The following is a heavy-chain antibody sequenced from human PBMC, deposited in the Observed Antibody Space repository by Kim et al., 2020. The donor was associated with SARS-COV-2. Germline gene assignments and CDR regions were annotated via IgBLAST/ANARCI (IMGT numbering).Heavy chain of an antibody. V-gene: IGHV4-39*01. CDR3: ARRWGSNCEGGWFDP. Sequence: NPSLKSRAAISVDTSTNRFSLRLSSVTAADTAVYFCARRWGSNCEGGWFDPWGQGTLVTVSS. J-gene: IGHJ5*02. D-gene: IGHD3-16*01.